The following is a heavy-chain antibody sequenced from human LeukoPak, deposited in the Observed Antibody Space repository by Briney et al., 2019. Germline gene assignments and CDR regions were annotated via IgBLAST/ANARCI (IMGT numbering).Heavy chain of an antibody. D-gene: IGHD2-2*02. V-gene: IGHV1-2*06. Sequence: ASVKVSCKASGYTFTGYYMHWVRQAPGQGLEWMGRINPNSGGTNYAQKFQGRVTMTRDTSISTAYMELGRLRSDDTAVYYCAKVSIVVPAAIEYFDYWGQGTLVTVSS. CDR2: INPNSGGT. CDR3: AKVSIVVPAAIEYFDY. CDR1: GYTFTGYY. J-gene: IGHJ4*02.